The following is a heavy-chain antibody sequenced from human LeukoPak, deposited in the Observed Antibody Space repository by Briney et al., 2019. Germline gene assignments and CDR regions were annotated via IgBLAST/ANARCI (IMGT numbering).Heavy chain of an antibody. D-gene: IGHD4-23*01. CDR2: ISHDGSNK. CDR3: GGYYGGYS. Sequence: GGSLRLSCAASGFTFSSYAMHWVRQAPGKGLEWVAVISHDGSNKYYADSVKGRFTISRDNSKNTMSLQVHRLRAEDTAVYYCGGYYGGYSWGQGTLVTVSS. V-gene: IGHV3-30*01. J-gene: IGHJ4*02. CDR1: GFTFSSYA.